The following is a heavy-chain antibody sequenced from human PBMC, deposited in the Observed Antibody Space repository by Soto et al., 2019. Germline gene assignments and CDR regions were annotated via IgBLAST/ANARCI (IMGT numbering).Heavy chain of an antibody. D-gene: IGHD4-17*01. CDR2: IYWDDDK. J-gene: IGHJ4*02. CDR1: GFSLSTSGMG. Sequence: QITLKESGPTLVKPTQTLTLTCTFSGFSLSTSGMGVGWIRQPPGEALEWLAIIYWDDDKLYSPALKSRLTITKDTSKNQAVLTMTNRDPVDTATYYCAQRLRNGDGRFDYWGQGTLVTVSS. CDR3: AQRLRNGDGRFDY. V-gene: IGHV2-5*02.